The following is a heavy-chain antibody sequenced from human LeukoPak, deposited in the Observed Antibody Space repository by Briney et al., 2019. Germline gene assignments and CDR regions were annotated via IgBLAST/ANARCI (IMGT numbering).Heavy chain of an antibody. D-gene: IGHD3-10*01. V-gene: IGHV3-21*01. CDR1: GFTFSSYG. CDR2: ISSSSSYI. Sequence: PGRSLRLSCAASGFTFSSYGMHWVRQAPGEGLEWVSSISSSSSYIYYADSVEGRFTISRDNAKNSLYLQMNSLRAEDTAVYYCARSTGRLLWFGELIHLTESYYYYYGMDVWGQGTTVTVSS. J-gene: IGHJ6*02. CDR3: ARSTGRLLWFGELIHLTESYYYYYGMDV.